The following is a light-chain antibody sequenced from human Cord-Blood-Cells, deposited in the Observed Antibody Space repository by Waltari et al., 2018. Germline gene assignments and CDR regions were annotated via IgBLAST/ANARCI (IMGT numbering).Light chain of an antibody. J-gene: IGKJ2*03. CDR2: WAS. V-gene: IGKV4-1*01. CDR3: QQYYSTPYS. Sequence: DIVMTQSPDSLAVSLGERATINCKSSQSVLYSSNKNNYLAWDPQKPGQPSKVLIYWASTRESGVPDRLSGSGSGTDFTLTISSLQAEDVAVYYCQQYYSTPYSFGQGTKLEIK. CDR1: QSVLYSSNKNNY.